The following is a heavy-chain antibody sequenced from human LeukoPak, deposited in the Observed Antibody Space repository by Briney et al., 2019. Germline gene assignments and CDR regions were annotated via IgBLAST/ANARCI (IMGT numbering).Heavy chain of an antibody. CDR3: ARAPDYAYYYGMDV. Sequence: SETLSLTCAVYGGSFSGYYWSWIRQPPGKGLEWIGEINHSGSTNYNPSLKSRVTISVDTSKNQFSLKLSSVTAADTAVYYCARAPDYAYYYGMDVWGQGTTVTVSS. V-gene: IGHV4-34*01. D-gene: IGHD4-17*01. J-gene: IGHJ6*02. CDR2: INHSGST. CDR1: GGSFSGYY.